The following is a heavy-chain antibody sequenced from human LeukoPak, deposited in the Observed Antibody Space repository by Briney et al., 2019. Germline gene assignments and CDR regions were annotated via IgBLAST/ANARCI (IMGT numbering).Heavy chain of an antibody. CDR2: INHSGST. CDR1: GGSFSGYY. V-gene: IGHV4-34*01. Sequence: KPSDTLSLTCGVYGGSFSGYYWSWIRQPPGKGLEWIGEINHSGSTNYNPSLKSRVTISVDTSKNQFSLKLSSVTAADTAVYYCARGLGVYFDYWGQGTLVTVSS. D-gene: IGHD2-8*01. J-gene: IGHJ4*02. CDR3: ARGLGVYFDY.